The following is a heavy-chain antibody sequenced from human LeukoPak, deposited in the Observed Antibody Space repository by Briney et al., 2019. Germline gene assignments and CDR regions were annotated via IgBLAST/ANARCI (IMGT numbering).Heavy chain of an antibody. Sequence: GGSLRLSCAASGFTFSSYSMNWVRQAPGKGLEWVSSISSSSSYIYYADSVKGRFTISRDNAKNSLYLQMNSLRAEDTAVYYCARDTSRHTTYRTNGVCYFGIFDYWGQGTLVTVSS. CDR2: ISSSSSYI. D-gene: IGHD2-8*01. CDR1: GFTFSSYS. CDR3: ARDTSRHTTYRTNGVCYFGIFDY. J-gene: IGHJ4*02. V-gene: IGHV3-21*01.